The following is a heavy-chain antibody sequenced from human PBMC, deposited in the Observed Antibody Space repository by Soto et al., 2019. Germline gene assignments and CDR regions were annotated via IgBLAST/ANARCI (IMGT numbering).Heavy chain of an antibody. D-gene: IGHD4-17*01. J-gene: IGHJ6*02. CDR1: GYSFTKYW. Sequence: PGESLKMSCKGSGYSFTKYWIFWVRQMPVRGLELMAIIYPYYSDTRYSPSFQGHVTISSYNSISTSYLQLTSLKASDTAMYYCASHGRPTVAGMDVWGQGTTVTVSS. CDR2: IYPYYSDT. CDR3: ASHGRPTVAGMDV. V-gene: IGHV5-51*01.